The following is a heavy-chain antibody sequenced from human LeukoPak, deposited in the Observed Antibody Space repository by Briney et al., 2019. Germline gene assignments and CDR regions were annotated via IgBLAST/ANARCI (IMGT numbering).Heavy chain of an antibody. V-gene: IGHV4-34*01. J-gene: IGHJ4*02. CDR3: ARLKEVYYYGSGSYYNGDY. Sequence: SETLSLTCAVYGGSFSGYYWSWIRQPPGKGLEWIGEINHSGSTNYNPSLKSRVTISVDTSKNRFSLKLSSVTAADTAVYYCARLKEVYYYGSGSYYNGDYWGQGTLVTVSS. D-gene: IGHD3-10*01. CDR2: INHSGST. CDR1: GGSFSGYY.